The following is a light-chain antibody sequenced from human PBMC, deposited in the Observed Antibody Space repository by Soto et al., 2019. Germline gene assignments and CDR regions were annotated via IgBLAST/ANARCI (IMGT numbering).Light chain of an antibody. CDR2: GAS. V-gene: IGKV1-6*01. J-gene: IGKJ1*01. Sequence: AIQMTQSPSSLSASVGDRVTITCRASQDIRGDLGWYQQKPGKAPKALIYGASNLQSGVPSRFSGSGFGPDFPLTISSLQPEDFATYYCLQDRNYPRTFGQGTKVESK. CDR3: LQDRNYPRT. CDR1: QDIRGD.